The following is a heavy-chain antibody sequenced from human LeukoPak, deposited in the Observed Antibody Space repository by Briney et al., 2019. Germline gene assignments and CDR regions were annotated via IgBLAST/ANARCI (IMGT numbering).Heavy chain of an antibody. V-gene: IGHV4-61*02. CDR2: IDSSGIT. CDR1: GGSISSRIYY. D-gene: IGHD3-16*01. CDR3: ARDMITPPYNWFDP. J-gene: IGHJ5*02. Sequence: SQTLSLTCTVSGGSISSRIYYWSWIRQPAGKGLEWIGRIDSSGITNYNPSLKSRVTISIDTSKNQFSLNLSSVTAADTALYYYARDMITPPYNWFDPWGQGTLVTVSS.